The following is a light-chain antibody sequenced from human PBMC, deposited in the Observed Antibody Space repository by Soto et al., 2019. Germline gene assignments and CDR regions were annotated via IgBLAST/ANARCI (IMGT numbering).Light chain of an antibody. V-gene: IGKV1-27*01. J-gene: IGKJ4*01. Sequence: DIKITQCPSSLSASVGDRVTNTCRASQGISNYLAWYQQKPGKVPKLLIYAASTLHSGVPSRFSGSGSETDFTLTISSLQPEDVATYYCQKYNSAPLTFGGGTKVDIK. CDR1: QGISNY. CDR2: AAS. CDR3: QKYNSAPLT.